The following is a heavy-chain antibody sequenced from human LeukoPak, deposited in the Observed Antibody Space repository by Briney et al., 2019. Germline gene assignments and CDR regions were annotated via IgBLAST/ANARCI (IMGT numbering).Heavy chain of an antibody. D-gene: IGHD2-21*02. Sequence: GSVKVSCKASGYTFTSYGISWVRQAPGQGLEWMGWISAYNGNTNYAQKLQGRVTMTTDTSTSTAYMELRSLRSDDTAVYYCARDQGYCGGDCRDAFDIWGQGTMVTVSS. V-gene: IGHV1-18*01. CDR1: GYTFTSYG. CDR2: ISAYNGNT. CDR3: ARDQGYCGGDCRDAFDI. J-gene: IGHJ3*02.